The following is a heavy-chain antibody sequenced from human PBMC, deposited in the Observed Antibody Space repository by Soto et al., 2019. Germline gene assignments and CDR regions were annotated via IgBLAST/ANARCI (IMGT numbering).Heavy chain of an antibody. CDR3: AREGPYGSGSSRYYFDY. J-gene: IGHJ4*02. Sequence: ESGGGVVQPGRSLRLSCAASGFTFSSYGMHWVRQAPGKGLEWVAVIWYDGSNKYYADSVKGRFTISRDNSKNTLYLQMNSLRAEDTAVYYCAREGPYGSGSSRYYFDYWGQGTLVTVSS. D-gene: IGHD3-10*01. V-gene: IGHV3-33*01. CDR2: IWYDGSNK. CDR1: GFTFSSYG.